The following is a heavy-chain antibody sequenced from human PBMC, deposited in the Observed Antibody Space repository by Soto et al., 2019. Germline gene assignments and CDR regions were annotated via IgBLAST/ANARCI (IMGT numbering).Heavy chain of an antibody. CDR1: GYTFTSYG. J-gene: IGHJ2*01. D-gene: IGHD3-22*01. CDR3: ARASCELVVVTYGYFDL. Sequence: QVQLVQSGAEVKKPGASVKVSCKASGYTFTSYGISWVRQAPGQGLEWMGWISAYNGNKNYAQKLQGRVTMTTDTSPSTAYMELRSLRSDDTDVYYCARASCELVVVTYGYFDLWGRGTLVTVSS. V-gene: IGHV1-18*04. CDR2: ISAYNGNK.